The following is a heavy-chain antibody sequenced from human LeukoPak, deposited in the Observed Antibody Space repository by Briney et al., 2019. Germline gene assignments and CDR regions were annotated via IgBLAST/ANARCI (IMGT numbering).Heavy chain of an antibody. D-gene: IGHD2-15*01. CDR1: GFTFSSYE. V-gene: IGHV3-48*03. J-gene: IGHJ6*03. CDR2: ISSSGSTI. Sequence: GGSLRLSCAASGFTFSSYEMNWVRQAPGKGLEWVSYISSSGSTIYYADSVKGRFTISRDNSKNTLYLQMNSLRAEDTAVYYCAKHQLPLLYYYFMDVWGKGTTVIISS. CDR3: AKHQLPLLYYYFMDV.